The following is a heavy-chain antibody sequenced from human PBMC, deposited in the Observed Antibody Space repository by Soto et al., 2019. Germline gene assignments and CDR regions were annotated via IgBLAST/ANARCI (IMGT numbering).Heavy chain of an antibody. CDR3: ARDPKTSGGQHWAFNYFDS. J-gene: IGHJ4*02. D-gene: IGHD7-27*01. CDR2: ISWNSGSI. Sequence: GGSLRLSCAASGFTFDDYAMHWVRQAPGKGLEWVSGISWNSGSIGYADSVKGRFTISRDNSKSTLYLQVDSLRPEDAAVYYCARDPKTSGGQHWAFNYFDSWGQGTLVTVSS. CDR1: GFTFDDYA. V-gene: IGHV3-9*01.